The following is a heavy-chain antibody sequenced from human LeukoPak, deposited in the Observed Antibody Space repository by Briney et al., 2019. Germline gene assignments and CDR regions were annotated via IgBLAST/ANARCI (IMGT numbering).Heavy chain of an antibody. Sequence: SETLSLTCTVSGRSISSYYWSSIRQPPGKGLEWNGYIYYSGSTNYNPSLKSRVTISVDTSKNQFSLKLSSVTAADTAVYYCARGEQLWVLGAFDIWGQGTMVTVSS. CDR2: IYYSGST. CDR3: ARGEQLWVLGAFDI. J-gene: IGHJ3*02. CDR1: GRSISSYY. V-gene: IGHV4-59*01. D-gene: IGHD5-18*01.